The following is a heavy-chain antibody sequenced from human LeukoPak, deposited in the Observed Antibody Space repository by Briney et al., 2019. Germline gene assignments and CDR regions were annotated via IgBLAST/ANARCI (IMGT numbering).Heavy chain of an antibody. D-gene: IGHD1-1*01. V-gene: IGHV1-18*01. CDR3: ARKGDYWNDGAY. CDR1: GYTFSSYG. CDR2: ISAYNGHT. Sequence: ASVKVSCKASGYTFSSYGFSWVRQAPGQGLECMGWISAYNGHTDYAQKFQGRVTMTTDTATNTAYMELRSLRPDDTAVYYCARKGDYWNDGAYWGQGTLVTVSS. J-gene: IGHJ4*02.